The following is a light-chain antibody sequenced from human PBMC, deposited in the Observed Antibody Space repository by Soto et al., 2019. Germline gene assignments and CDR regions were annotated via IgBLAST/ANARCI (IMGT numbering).Light chain of an antibody. CDR1: QSVSSSY. J-gene: IGKJ1*01. CDR2: GAS. Sequence: EIVLTQSPGTLSLSPGERATLSCRASQSVSSSYLAWYQQKPGQAPRLLIYGASSRATGIPDRFSGSGSGTDFTLTTSSLEPEDCAVYYCQQYGCCLWTFGQGTKVELK. CDR3: QQYGCCLWT. V-gene: IGKV3-20*01.